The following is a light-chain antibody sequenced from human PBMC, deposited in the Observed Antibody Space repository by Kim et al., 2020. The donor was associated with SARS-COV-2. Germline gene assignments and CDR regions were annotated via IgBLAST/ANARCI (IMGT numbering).Light chain of an antibody. V-gene: IGKV1-12*01. CDR2: AAS. J-gene: IGKJ4*01. Sequence: YASVGDRVTITCRASQGIGAWLVWYQQKPGKAPKRLIYAASTLESGVPARFSGSGSGTDFTLTISGLQSEDFATYYCQQANGAFAFGGGTKVDIK. CDR3: QQANGAFA. CDR1: QGIGAW.